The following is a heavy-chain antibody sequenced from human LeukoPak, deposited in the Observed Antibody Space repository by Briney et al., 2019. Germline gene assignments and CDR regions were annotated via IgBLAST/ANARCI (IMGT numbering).Heavy chain of an antibody. D-gene: IGHD2-15*01. V-gene: IGHV3-23*01. Sequence: GGSLRLSCAASGFTFSSYAMSWVRQAPGKGLEWVSAISGSGGSTYYADSVKGRFTISRDNSKNTLYLQMNSLRAEVTAVYYCAKDLKGYSSGGSCGQNWGQGTLVTVSS. CDR2: ISGSGGST. CDR1: GFTFSSYA. CDR3: AKDLKGYSSGGSCGQN. J-gene: IGHJ4*02.